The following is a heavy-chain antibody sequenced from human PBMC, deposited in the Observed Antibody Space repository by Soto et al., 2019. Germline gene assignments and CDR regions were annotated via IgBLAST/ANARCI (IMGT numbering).Heavy chain of an antibody. CDR2: ISGSSQTI. CDR3: ARTLSWRRGPFDS. V-gene: IGHV3-48*02. Sequence: EVQLLESGGGLIHPGGSLRLSCVASGFRFSDHSMNWVRQAPGKGLEWVSYISGSSQTIFYADSVRGRFTISRDNANNSTYLQMVSLRDEDTAVYYCARTLSWRRGPFDSWGQGTLVTVSS. J-gene: IGHJ4*02. D-gene: IGHD2-15*01. CDR1: GFRFSDHS.